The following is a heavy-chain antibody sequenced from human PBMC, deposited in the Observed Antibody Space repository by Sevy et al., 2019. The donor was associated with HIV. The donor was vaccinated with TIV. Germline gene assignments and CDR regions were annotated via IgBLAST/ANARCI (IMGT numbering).Heavy chain of an antibody. Sequence: SETLSLTCTVSGGSISSGSYYWSWIRQPAGKGLEWIGRIYSSGSTNYNPSLKSRVNMSVDTSKNQFPLKLSSVTAADTAVYYCARGHIVVVVAAQAGWFDPWGQGTLVTVSS. CDR3: ARGHIVVVVAAQAGWFDP. V-gene: IGHV4-61*02. CDR2: IYSSGST. D-gene: IGHD2-15*01. J-gene: IGHJ5*02. CDR1: GGSISSGSYY.